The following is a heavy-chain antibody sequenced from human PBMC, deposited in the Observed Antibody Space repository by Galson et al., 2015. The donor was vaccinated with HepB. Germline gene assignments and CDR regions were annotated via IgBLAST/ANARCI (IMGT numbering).Heavy chain of an antibody. CDR3: AREREFYIDV. CDR1: DFTVSNNY. V-gene: IGHV3-11*04. Sequence: SLRLSCAVSDFTVSNNYMSWVRQAPGKGLEWISYISSSSSGIYYADSVKGRLTISRDNAKNLLYLQMNSLRAEDMAVYYCAREREFYIDVWGKGTTVTVSS. J-gene: IGHJ6*03. CDR2: ISSSSSGI.